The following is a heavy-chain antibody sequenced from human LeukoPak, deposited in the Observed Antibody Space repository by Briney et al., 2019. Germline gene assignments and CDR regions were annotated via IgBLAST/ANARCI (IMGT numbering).Heavy chain of an antibody. J-gene: IGHJ4*02. CDR3: AREIDRDGYNRFFDY. CDR1: GYTFTTYA. CDR2: INAGNGNT. D-gene: IGHD5-24*01. Sequence: ASVKVSCKACGYTFTTYAMHWVRQAPGQRLEWMGWINAGNGNTKYSQKFQGRVTFTRDTSAYTVYMDLTSLRSEDTAIYYCAREIDRDGYNRFFDYWGQGTLVTVSS. V-gene: IGHV1-3*01.